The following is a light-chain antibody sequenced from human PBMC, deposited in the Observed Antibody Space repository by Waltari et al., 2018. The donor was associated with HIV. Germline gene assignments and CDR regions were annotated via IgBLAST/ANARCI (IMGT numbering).Light chain of an antibody. Sequence: DIQMTQSPSSLSASVGDRVTITCRASQSISSYLNWYQQKPGKAPKLLIYAASRLQSGVPSRFSGSGSGTDFTLTISSLQPEDFATYYCQQSYSTVSITFGQGTRLEIK. CDR3: QQSYSTVSIT. CDR2: AAS. V-gene: IGKV1-39*01. J-gene: IGKJ5*01. CDR1: QSISSY.